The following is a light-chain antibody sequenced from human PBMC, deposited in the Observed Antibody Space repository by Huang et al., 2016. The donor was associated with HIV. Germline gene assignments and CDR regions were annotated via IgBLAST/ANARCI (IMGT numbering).Light chain of an antibody. J-gene: IGKJ1*01. CDR1: QSISSY. Sequence: DIQMTQSPSSLSASVGDRVTITCRASQSISSYLNWYQQKPGKAPKLVIYAATSLQSGVPSRFSGSGSGTDFTLTISSLQPEDFATYYCQQSFSTLWTFGQGTKVEIK. CDR2: AAT. V-gene: IGKV1-39*01. CDR3: QQSFSTLWT.